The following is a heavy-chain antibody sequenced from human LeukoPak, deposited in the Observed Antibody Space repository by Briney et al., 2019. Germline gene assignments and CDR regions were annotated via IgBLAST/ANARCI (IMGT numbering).Heavy chain of an antibody. V-gene: IGHV3-74*01. CDR3: AREFLPTGIHTDSFDI. CDR1: GSTFSGYW. J-gene: IGHJ3*02. D-gene: IGHD1-1*01. CDR2: IDGEGSST. Sequence: PGGSLRLSCAASGSTFSGYWVHWVRQAPGKGLVWVSRIDGEGSSTSYADSVKGRFTISRDNAKNTLFLQMNSLRAEDTAVSFCAREFLPTGIHTDSFDIWGQGTLVTVSS.